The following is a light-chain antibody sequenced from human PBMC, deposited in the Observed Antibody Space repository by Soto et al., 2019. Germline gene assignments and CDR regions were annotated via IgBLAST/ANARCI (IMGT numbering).Light chain of an antibody. CDR2: DAS. CDR3: QQRRNWPALT. Sequence: EIVLTQSPATLSLSPGERATLSCRASQSISGFLAWYQQRPGQAPRLLVYDASIRATGIPARFSGRGSGTDFPLTISSLEPEDFAVYYCQQRRNWPALTFGRGTKVEIK. CDR1: QSISGF. V-gene: IGKV3-11*01. J-gene: IGKJ4*01.